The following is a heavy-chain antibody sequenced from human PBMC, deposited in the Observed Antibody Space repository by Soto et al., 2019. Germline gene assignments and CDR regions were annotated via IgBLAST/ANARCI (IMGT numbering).Heavy chain of an antibody. V-gene: IGHV1-2*02. Sequence: ASVKVSCKASGYTFTGYYMHWVRQAPGQGLEWMGWINPNSGGTNYAQKFQGRVTTTRDTSISTAYMELSRLRSDDTAVYYCARVDCSGGSCPINYYYYGMDVWGQGTTVTVSS. CDR3: ARVDCSGGSCPINYYYYGMDV. D-gene: IGHD2-15*01. CDR1: GYTFTGYY. J-gene: IGHJ6*02. CDR2: INPNSGGT.